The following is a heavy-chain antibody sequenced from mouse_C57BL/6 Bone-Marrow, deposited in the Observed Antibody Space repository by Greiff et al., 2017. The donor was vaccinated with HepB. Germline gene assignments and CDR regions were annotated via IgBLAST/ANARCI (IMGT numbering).Heavy chain of an antibody. D-gene: IGHD2-4*01. CDR1: GYTFTSYW. CDR3: ARWGRGLRRGFDY. V-gene: IGHV1-55*01. CDR2: IYPCSGST. Sequence: QVQLKESGAELVKPGASVKMSCKASGYTFTSYWITWVKQRPGQGLEWIGDIYPCSGSTNYNEKFKSKATLTVDTSSSTAYMQLSSLTSEDSAVYYCARWGRGLRRGFDYWGQGTTLTVSS. J-gene: IGHJ2*01.